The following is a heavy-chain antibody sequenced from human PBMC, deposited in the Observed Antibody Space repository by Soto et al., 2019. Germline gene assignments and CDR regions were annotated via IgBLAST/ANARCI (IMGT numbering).Heavy chain of an antibody. D-gene: IGHD3-9*01. V-gene: IGHV1-2*02. CDR3: ARDQDIYDILTGYSAGFDY. Sequence: WASVKVSCKASGYTFTGYYMHWVRQAPGQGLEWMGWINPNSGGTNYAQKFQGRVTMTRDTSISTAYMELSRLRSDDTAVYYCARDQDIYDILTGYSAGFDYWGQGTLVTVSS. J-gene: IGHJ4*02. CDR2: INPNSGGT. CDR1: GYTFTGYY.